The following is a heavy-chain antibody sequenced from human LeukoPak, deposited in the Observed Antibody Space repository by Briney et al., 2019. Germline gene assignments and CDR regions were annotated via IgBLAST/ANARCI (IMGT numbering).Heavy chain of an antibody. V-gene: IGHV5-51*01. CDR2: IYPGDSDT. CDR1: GYSFTSYW. J-gene: IGHJ4*02. CDR3: ARRSSRIAAAGTSFDY. Sequence: GESLKISCKGSGYSFTSYWIGWVRQMPGKGLEWMGIIYPGDSDTRYSPSFQGQVTISADKSISTAYLQWSSLKASDTAMYYCARRSSRIAAAGTSFDYWGQGTLVTVSS. D-gene: IGHD6-13*01.